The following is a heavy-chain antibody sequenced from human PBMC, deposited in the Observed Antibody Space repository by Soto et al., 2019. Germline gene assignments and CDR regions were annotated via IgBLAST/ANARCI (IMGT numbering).Heavy chain of an antibody. D-gene: IGHD4-4*01. V-gene: IGHV3-30-3*01. Sequence: QVQLVESGGGVVQPGRSLRLSCAASGFTFSSYAMHWVRQAPGKGLEWVAVISYDGSNKYYADSVKGRFTISRDNSKNTLDLKMNSLRAEDTAVYDCARPRWRDDYNWGYFDLWGRGTLVTVSS. CDR2: ISYDGSNK. CDR1: GFTFSSYA. J-gene: IGHJ2*01. CDR3: ARPRWRDDYNWGYFDL.